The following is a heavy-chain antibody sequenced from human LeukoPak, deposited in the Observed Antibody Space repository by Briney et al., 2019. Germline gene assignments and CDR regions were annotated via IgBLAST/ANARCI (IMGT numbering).Heavy chain of an antibody. D-gene: IGHD6-13*01. CDR2: IKHDGKKI. J-gene: IGHJ4*02. CDR3: AKDFSSSWTPGGGG. Sequence: GGSLRLSCTASGFTFNNYCMSWVRQAPGEGLEWVANIKHDGKKIYYVDSVRGRFTISRDNAKNSLYLQMNSLRAEDTALYYCAKDFSSSWTPGGGGWGQGTLVTVSS. V-gene: IGHV3-7*03. CDR1: GFTFNNYC.